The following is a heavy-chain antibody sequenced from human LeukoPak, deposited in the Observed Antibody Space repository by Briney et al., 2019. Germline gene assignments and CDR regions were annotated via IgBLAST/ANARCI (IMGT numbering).Heavy chain of an antibody. Sequence: ASVKVSCKASGGTFSSYAISWVRQAPGQGLEWMGGIIPIFGTANYAQKFQGRVTITADKSTSTAYMELSSLRSEDTAVYYCARGSVLESLGAFDIWGQGTMVTVSS. V-gene: IGHV1-69*06. D-gene: IGHD2-21*01. CDR1: GGTFSSYA. CDR2: IIPIFGTA. CDR3: ARGSVLESLGAFDI. J-gene: IGHJ3*02.